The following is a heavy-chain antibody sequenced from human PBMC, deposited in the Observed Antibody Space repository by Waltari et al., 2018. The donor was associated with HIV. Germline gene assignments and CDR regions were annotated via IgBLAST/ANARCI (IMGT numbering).Heavy chain of an antibody. Sequence: EVQLVESGGGLLKPGGALRLSCAASGFTPSSYTLTGFRQSPGKGLEWVSSISSSSSYIYYADSVKGRFTISRDNAKNSLYLQMNSLRAEDTAVYYCARVPVWGSYLNYWGQGTLVTVSS. J-gene: IGHJ4*02. CDR2: ISSSSSYI. V-gene: IGHV3-21*01. D-gene: IGHD3-16*02. CDR1: GFTPSSYT. CDR3: ARVPVWGSYLNY.